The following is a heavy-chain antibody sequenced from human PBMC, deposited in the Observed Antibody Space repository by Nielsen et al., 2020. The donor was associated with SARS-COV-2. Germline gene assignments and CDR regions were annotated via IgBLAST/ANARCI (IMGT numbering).Heavy chain of an antibody. D-gene: IGHD6-19*01. CDR2: VSAYNANT. CDR3: ARWRTYGNGWDF. V-gene: IGHV1-18*04. Sequence: ASVKVSCKASGYTFNNNGFSWVRQAPGQGLEWVGWVSAYNANTNYAQKLQGRVTMTTDTSTSTAYMELRSLRSDDTAVYYCARWRTYGNGWDFWGQGTLVTVSS. CDR1: GYTFNNNG. J-gene: IGHJ4*02.